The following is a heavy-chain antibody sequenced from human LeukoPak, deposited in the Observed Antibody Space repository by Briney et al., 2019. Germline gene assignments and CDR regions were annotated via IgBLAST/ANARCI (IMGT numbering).Heavy chain of an antibody. V-gene: IGHV3-49*04. CDR3: SRDQTPYY. CDR1: GFTFGDYA. Sequence: PGGSLRLPCTASGFTFGDYAMTWVRQAPGKGLEWVGFIASKTYGGTAEYAASVKGRFTISRDDSKSIAYLQMNSLKTEDTAVYFCSRDQTPYYWGQGTLVTVSS. J-gene: IGHJ4*02. CDR2: IASKTYGGTA.